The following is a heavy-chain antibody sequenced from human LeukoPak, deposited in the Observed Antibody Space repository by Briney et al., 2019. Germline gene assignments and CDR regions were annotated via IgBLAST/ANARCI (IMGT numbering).Heavy chain of an antibody. CDR1: GGSISSYY. Sequence: SETLSLTCTVSGGSISSYYWSWIRQPPGKGLEWIGYIYYSGSTNYNPSLKSRVTISVDTSRTQFSLKLSSVTDADTAVYYCARELGAAAGPSDYWGQGTLVTVSS. CDR3: ARELGAAAGPSDY. CDR2: IYYSGST. J-gene: IGHJ4*02. D-gene: IGHD6-13*01. V-gene: IGHV4-59*01.